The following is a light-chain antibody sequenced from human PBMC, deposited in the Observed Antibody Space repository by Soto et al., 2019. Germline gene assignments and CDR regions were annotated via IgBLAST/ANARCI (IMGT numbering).Light chain of an antibody. J-gene: IGKJ1*01. V-gene: IGKV1-5*03. CDR3: QQYNSYST. CDR2: KSS. Sequence: DIQMTQSPSTLSASVGDRVTITCRASQSISSWLAWYQQKPGKAPKLLIYKSSSLESGVPPRFSGSGSGTEFTLTFSSLQPDDFATYYCQQYNSYSTFGQGTKVEIK. CDR1: QSISSW.